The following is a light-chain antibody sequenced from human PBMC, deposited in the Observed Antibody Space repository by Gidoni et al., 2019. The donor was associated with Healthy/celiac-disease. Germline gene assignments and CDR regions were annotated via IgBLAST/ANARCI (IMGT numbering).Light chain of an antibody. V-gene: IGKV3-11*01. Sequence: EIVLTQSPATLSLSPGERATLSCRASQSVSSYLAWYQQKPGQAPRLLIYDASNRATGIPARFSGSGSGTDFTLTISSLEPEDFAVYYCQQRSNWPPVTFXPXTKVDIK. CDR2: DAS. J-gene: IGKJ3*01. CDR1: QSVSSY. CDR3: QQRSNWPPVT.